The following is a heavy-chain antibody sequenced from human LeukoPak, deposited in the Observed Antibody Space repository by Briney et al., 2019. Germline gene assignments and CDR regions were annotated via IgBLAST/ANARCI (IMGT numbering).Heavy chain of an antibody. CDR2: ISAYNGNT. CDR1: GYTFTSYG. V-gene: IGHV1-18*01. CDR3: ARLGYSSSWGDYWFDP. J-gene: IGHJ5*02. Sequence: GASVKVSCKASGYTFTSYGISWVRQAPGQGLEWMGWISAYNGNTNYAQKLQGRVTMTTDTSTSTAYMELRSLRSDDTAVYYCARLGYSSSWGDYWFDPWGQGTLVTVSS. D-gene: IGHD6-6*01.